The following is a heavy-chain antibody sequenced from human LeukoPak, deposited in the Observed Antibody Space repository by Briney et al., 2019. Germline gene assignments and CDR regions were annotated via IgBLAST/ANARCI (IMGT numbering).Heavy chain of an antibody. CDR2: ISCSSSYI. CDR3: ARAYSSSSGRDAFDI. V-gene: IGHV3-21*01. D-gene: IGHD6-6*01. Sequence: PGGSLRLSCAASGFTFSSYSMNWVRQAPGKGLEWVSSISCSSSYIYYADSVKGRFTISRDNAKSSLYLQMNSLRDEDTAVYYCARAYSSSSGRDAFDIWGQGTTVIVSA. J-gene: IGHJ3*02. CDR1: GFTFSSYS.